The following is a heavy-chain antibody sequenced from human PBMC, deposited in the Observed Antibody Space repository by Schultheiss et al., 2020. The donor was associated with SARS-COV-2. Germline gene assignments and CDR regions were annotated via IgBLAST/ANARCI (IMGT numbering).Heavy chain of an antibody. CDR1: GGSFSDYY. CDR2: IYTSGST. J-gene: IGHJ6*03. Sequence: SETLSLTCAVYGGSFSDYYWNWVRQPPGKGLEWIGSIYTSGSTNYNPSLKSRVTISVDTSKNQFSLSLNSVTAADTAVYYCARGRRTDIVIVNYYYYYMDVWGKGTTVTVSS. V-gene: IGHV4-34*01. CDR3: ARGRRTDIVIVNYYYYYMDV. D-gene: IGHD2/OR15-2a*01.